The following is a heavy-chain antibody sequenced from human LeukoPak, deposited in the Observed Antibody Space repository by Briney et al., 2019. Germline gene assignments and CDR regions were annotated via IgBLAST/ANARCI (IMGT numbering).Heavy chain of an antibody. Sequence: PGGSPRLSCAASGFTVSSNYMSWVRQAPGKGLEWVSVIYSGGSTYYADSVKGRFTISRDNSKNTLYLQMNSLRAEDTAVYYCARERPYGSGSYYKEPPNYYYMDVWGKGTTVTVSS. J-gene: IGHJ6*03. V-gene: IGHV3-66*02. CDR2: IYSGGST. D-gene: IGHD3-10*01. CDR1: GFTVSSNY. CDR3: ARERPYGSGSYYKEPPNYYYMDV.